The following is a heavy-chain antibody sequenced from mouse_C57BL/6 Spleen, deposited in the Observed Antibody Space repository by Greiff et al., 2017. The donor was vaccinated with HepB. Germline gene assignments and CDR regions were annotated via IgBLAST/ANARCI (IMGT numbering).Heavy chain of an antibody. CDR1: GYAFSSSW. D-gene: IGHD1-1*01. CDR3: AREEGYYYGDY. V-gene: IGHV1-82*01. Sequence: VKLQQSGPELVKPGASVKISCKASGYAFSSSWMNWVKQRPGKGLEWIGRIYPGDGDTNYNGKFKGKATLTADKSSSTAYMQLSSLTSEDSAVYFCAREEGYYYGDYWGQGTTLTVSS. CDR2: IYPGDGDT. J-gene: IGHJ2*01.